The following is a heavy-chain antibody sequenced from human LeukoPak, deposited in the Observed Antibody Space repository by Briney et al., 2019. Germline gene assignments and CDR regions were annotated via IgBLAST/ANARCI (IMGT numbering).Heavy chain of an antibody. J-gene: IGHJ4*02. Sequence: SETLSLTCTVSGGSISSGGYYWSWIRQHPGKGLEWIGYIYYSGSTYYNPSLKSRVTISVDTSKNQFSLKLSSVTAADTAVYHCARPYCGGGSCYLVYWGQGTLVTVSS. CDR1: GGSISSGGYY. CDR3: ARPYCGGGSCYLVY. V-gene: IGHV4-31*03. CDR2: IYYSGST. D-gene: IGHD2-15*01.